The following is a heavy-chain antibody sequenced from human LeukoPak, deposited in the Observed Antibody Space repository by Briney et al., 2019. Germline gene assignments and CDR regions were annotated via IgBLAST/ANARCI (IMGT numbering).Heavy chain of an antibody. CDR1: GGSIRSYY. Sequence: SETLSLTCTVSGGSIRSYYWSWIRQPPGKGLEWIGYIYYSGSTNYNPSLKSRVTISVDTSKNQFSLKLSSVTAADTAVYYCARLFSSSGWYRAFDLWGQGTMVTVSS. V-gene: IGHV4-59*08. D-gene: IGHD6-19*01. J-gene: IGHJ3*01. CDR2: IYYSGST. CDR3: ARLFSSSGWYRAFDL.